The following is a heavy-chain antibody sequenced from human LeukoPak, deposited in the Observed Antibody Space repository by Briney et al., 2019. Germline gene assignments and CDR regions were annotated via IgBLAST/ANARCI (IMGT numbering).Heavy chain of an antibody. CDR2: ISGYNGNT. CDR3: ARDEARYSSGYYPNWFDP. J-gene: IGHJ5*02. V-gene: IGHV1-18*01. D-gene: IGHD3-22*01. Sequence: ASVKVSCKASGGTFSSYAISWVRQAPGQGLKWMGWISGYNGNTHYAHNLQGRVTMTTDTSTSTAYMELRSLRSDDTAVYYCARDEARYSSGYYPNWFDPWGQGTLVTVSS. CDR1: GGTFSSYA.